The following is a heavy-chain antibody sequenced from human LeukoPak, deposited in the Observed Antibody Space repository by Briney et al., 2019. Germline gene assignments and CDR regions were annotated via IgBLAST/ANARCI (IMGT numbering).Heavy chain of an antibody. CDR1: GGSISSSSYY. V-gene: IGHV4-39*01. CDR3: ARLLADFWSGYPYYYYYYGMDV. Sequence: PSETLSLTCTVSGGSISSSSYYWGWIRQPPGKGLEWIGSIYYSGSTYYNPSLKSRVTISVDTSKNQFSLKLSSVTAADTAVYYCARLLADFWSGYPYYYYYYGMDVWGQGTTVTVSS. D-gene: IGHD3-3*01. J-gene: IGHJ6*02. CDR2: IYYSGST.